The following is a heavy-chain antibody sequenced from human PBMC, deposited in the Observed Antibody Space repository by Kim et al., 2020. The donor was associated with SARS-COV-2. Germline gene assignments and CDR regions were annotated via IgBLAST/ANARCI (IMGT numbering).Heavy chain of an antibody. J-gene: IGHJ4*02. Sequence: ASVKVSCKASGYTFTDYYMHWMRQAPGQGFEWVGWINPKSGGTNYAQKFQGRVTMTRDTSISTAYMELSGLRSDDSAFYYCARNPCTGGSCYSWYWGQGTLVTVSS. CDR3: ARNPCTGGSCYSWY. CDR2: INPKSGGT. V-gene: IGHV1-2*02. CDR1: GYTFTDYY. D-gene: IGHD2-15*01.